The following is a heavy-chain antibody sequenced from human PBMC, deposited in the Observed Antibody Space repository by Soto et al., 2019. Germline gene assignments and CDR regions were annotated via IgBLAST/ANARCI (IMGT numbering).Heavy chain of an antibody. Sequence: SGGSLRLSCAASGFTFGSYEMNWVRQAPGKGLEWVSYISSSGSTIYYADSVKGRFTISRDNAKNSLYLQMNSLRAEDTAVYYCAREGGGYSYGTSFDYWGQGTLVTVSS. CDR3: AREGGGYSYGTSFDY. D-gene: IGHD5-18*01. V-gene: IGHV3-48*03. CDR2: ISSSGSTI. CDR1: GFTFGSYE. J-gene: IGHJ4*02.